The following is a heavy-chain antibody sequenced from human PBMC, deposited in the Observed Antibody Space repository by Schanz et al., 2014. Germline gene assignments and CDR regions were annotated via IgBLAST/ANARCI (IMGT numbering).Heavy chain of an antibody. CDR1: GFAFSSYG. V-gene: IGHV3-23*01. CDR2: LSEGGGGT. J-gene: IGHJ2*01. CDR3: AKDAPYPFDL. Sequence: EVQLLESGGGLVEPGGSLRLSCLASGFAFSSYGMNWLRQAPGKGLEWVSALSEGGGGTHYADSVRGRFTISSDSSKNTLYLQMSSLRADDTAVYYCAKDAPYPFDLWGRGTLITVSS.